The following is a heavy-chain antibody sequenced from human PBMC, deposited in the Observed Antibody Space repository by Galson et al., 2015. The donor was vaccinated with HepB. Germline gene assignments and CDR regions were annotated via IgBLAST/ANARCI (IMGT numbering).Heavy chain of an antibody. V-gene: IGHV1-46*01. D-gene: IGHD2-2*01. CDR2: INPSGGRT. CDR3: ATIRVGYCITTSCKADDFDI. J-gene: IGHJ3*02. CDR1: GYTFSTYY. Sequence: SVKVSCKASGYTFSTYYIHWVRQAPGQGLEWMGIINPSGGRTTYAQKFQDRVTMTRDTSTGTVYMELSSLRSEDTAVYYCATIRVGYCITTSCKADDFDIWGQGTMVTVSS.